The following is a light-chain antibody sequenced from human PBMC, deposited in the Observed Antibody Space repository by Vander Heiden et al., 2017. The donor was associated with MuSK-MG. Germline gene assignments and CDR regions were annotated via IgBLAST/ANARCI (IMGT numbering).Light chain of an antibody. CDR1: SANIGSST. V-gene: IGLV1-44*01. CDR2: SNN. CDR3: AAWDDSLNGHVV. J-gene: IGLJ2*01. Sequence: QSVLTQPPSPYGAPGQRVTISGSGISANIGSSTLNWYQQLPGTAPKLLIYSNNQRPSGVPDRFSGSKSGTSASLAISGLQSEDEADYYCAAWDDSLNGHVVFGGGTKLTVL.